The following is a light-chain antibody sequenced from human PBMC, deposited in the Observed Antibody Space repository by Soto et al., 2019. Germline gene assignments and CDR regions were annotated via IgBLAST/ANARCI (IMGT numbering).Light chain of an antibody. Sequence: QLVLTQPPSVSGAPGLRVTVSCTGSSSNIGAGYDVHWYQQLPGTAPKLLIYGNSNRPSGVPDRFSGSKSATSASLAITGLQAEDEADYYCQSYDSSLSVWVFGGGTKLTVL. CDR3: QSYDSSLSVWV. J-gene: IGLJ3*02. CDR2: GNS. CDR1: SSNIGAGYD. V-gene: IGLV1-40*01.